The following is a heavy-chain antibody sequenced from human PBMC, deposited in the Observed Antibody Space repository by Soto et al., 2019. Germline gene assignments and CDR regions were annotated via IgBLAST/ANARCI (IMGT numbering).Heavy chain of an antibody. CDR2: MSGSGGSA. CDR3: AKGAAAGPFDY. CDR1: GVTFSSYA. J-gene: IGHJ4*02. Sequence: EAQLFESGGGFVQPGGSLRLSCAASGVTFSSYAMSWVRQAPGKGLEWVSAMSGSGGSANYADSVRGRFTISRDNSKNTLYLQMTSLRAEDTAVYYCAKGAAAGPFDYWGQGTLVTVSS. V-gene: IGHV3-23*01. D-gene: IGHD6-13*01.